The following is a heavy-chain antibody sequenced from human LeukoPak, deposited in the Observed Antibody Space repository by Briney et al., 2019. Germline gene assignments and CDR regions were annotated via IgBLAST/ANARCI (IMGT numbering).Heavy chain of an antibody. CDR3: AKDFLSAWFGELSSVGMDV. J-gene: IGHJ6*02. D-gene: IGHD3-10*01. Sequence: GGSLRLSCAASGFTFSSYAMSWVRQAPGKGLEWVSAISGSGGSTYYADSVKGRFTISRDNSKNTLYLQMNSLRAEDTAVYYCAKDFLSAWFGELSSVGMDVWGQGTTVTVSS. V-gene: IGHV3-23*01. CDR2: ISGSGGST. CDR1: GFTFSSYA.